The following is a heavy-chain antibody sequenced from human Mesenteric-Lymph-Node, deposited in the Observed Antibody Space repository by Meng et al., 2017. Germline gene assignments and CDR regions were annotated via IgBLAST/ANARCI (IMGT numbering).Heavy chain of an antibody. V-gene: IGHV6-1*01. CDR3: TREAVGYYYPSGRYETVYYYGMDG. Sequence: SETLSLTCAISGDSVSSSSAAWNWIRQSPSRGLEWLGRTYYRSKWYNDYAVSVKSRITINPDTSKNQFSLQLNSVTPEDTAVYYCTREAVGYYYPSGRYETVYYYGMDGWGQGTTVTVSS. CDR1: GDSVSSSSAA. CDR2: TYYRSKWYN. J-gene: IGHJ6*02. D-gene: IGHD3-10*01.